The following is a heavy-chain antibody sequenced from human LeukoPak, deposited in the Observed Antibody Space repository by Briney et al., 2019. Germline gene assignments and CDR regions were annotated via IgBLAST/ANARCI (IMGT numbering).Heavy chain of an antibody. CDR3: ARGGYSDF. D-gene: IGHD2-15*01. CDR1: GYPFANFA. V-gene: IGHV1-18*01. Sequence: GASVKVSCKASGYPFANFAISWVRHARGQGLEWVGWISGDKGPTYYAQKLQDRVTLTTDTSTSTAYMELTNLRSDDTAVYYCARGGYSDFWGQGTLVTVSS. J-gene: IGHJ4*02. CDR2: ISGDKGPT.